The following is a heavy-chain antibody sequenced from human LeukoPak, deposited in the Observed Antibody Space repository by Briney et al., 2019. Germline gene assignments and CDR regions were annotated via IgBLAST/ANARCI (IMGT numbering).Heavy chain of an antibody. D-gene: IGHD6-13*01. CDR3: AREIAAAGTRWFDP. J-gene: IGHJ5*02. CDR2: IYYSGST. Sequence: PSETLSLTCTVSGGSISSGGYYWSWIRQPPGKGLEWIGYIYYSGSTYYNPSLKSRVTISVDTSKNQFSLKLSSVTAADTAVYYCAREIAAAGTRWFDPWGQGTLVTVSS. V-gene: IGHV4-30-4*08. CDR1: GGSISSGGYY.